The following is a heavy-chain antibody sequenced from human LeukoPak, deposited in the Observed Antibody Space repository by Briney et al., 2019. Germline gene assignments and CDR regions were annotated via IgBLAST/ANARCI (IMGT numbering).Heavy chain of an antibody. CDR1: GYTFTSYG. D-gene: IGHD1-26*01. Sequence: GASVKVSCKASGYTFTSYGISWVRQAPGQGLEWMGWISAYNGNTNYAQKLQGRVTMTTDTSTSTAYMELRSLRSDDTAVYYCARSSSGSWGSDYFDYWGQGTLVTVSS. V-gene: IGHV1-18*01. CDR3: ARSSSGSWGSDYFDY. J-gene: IGHJ4*02. CDR2: ISAYNGNT.